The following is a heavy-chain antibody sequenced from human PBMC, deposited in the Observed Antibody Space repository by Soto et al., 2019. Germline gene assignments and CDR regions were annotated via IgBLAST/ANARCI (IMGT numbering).Heavy chain of an antibody. CDR2: IKQDGTEK. V-gene: IGHV3-7*01. Sequence: EVQLVESGGGLVQPGGSLRLSCAASGFTFSNYWMSWVRQAPGKGLEWVANIKQDGTEKNYVDSVRGRFTISRDNAKNSLDLQMNRLTAEDTAVYYCASVAIWGLGTLVTVSS. D-gene: IGHD5-12*01. CDR1: GFTFSNYW. J-gene: IGHJ4*02. CDR3: ASVAI.